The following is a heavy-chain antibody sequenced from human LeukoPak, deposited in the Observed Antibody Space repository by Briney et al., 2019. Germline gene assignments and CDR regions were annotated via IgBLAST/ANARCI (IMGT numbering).Heavy chain of an antibody. Sequence: KPSETLSLTCTVSGGSISTYYWNWIRQPPGKGLEWIGYVYHTGRTHYNPSLKSRVSISVDTSKNQFSLEVSSMTAADTAVYFCARRDFWSGSPAHWGQGILVTVSS. CDR3: ARRDFWSGSPAH. J-gene: IGHJ4*02. CDR1: GGSISTYY. D-gene: IGHD3-3*01. V-gene: IGHV4-59*01. CDR2: VYHTGRT.